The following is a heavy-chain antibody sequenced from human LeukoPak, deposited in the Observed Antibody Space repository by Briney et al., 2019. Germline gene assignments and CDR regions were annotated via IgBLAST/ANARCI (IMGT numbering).Heavy chain of an antibody. V-gene: IGHV1-3*01. J-gene: IGHJ6*03. D-gene: IGHD3-3*01. CDR2: INAGNGNT. Sequence: ASVKVSCKASGYTFTSYAMHWVRQAPGQRLEWMGWINAGNGNTKYSQKFQGRVTITRDTSASTAYMELRSLRIDDTAVYYCARDRYYDFWSGYPLGYYYMDVWGKGTTVTVSS. CDR3: ARDRYYDFWSGYPLGYYYMDV. CDR1: GYTFTSYA.